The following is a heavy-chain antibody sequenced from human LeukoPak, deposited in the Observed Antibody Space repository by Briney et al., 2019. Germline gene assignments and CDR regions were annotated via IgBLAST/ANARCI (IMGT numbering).Heavy chain of an antibody. CDR3: ATDRLLGRSYYYYMDV. CDR1: GFTFSSYA. V-gene: IGHV3-23*01. Sequence: GGSLRLSCAASGFTFSSYAMSWVRQAPGKGLEWVSAISGSGGSTYYADSVKGRFTISRDNSKNTLYLQMNSLRAENTAVYYCATDRLLGRSYYYYMDVWGKGTTVTVSS. CDR2: ISGSGGST. J-gene: IGHJ6*03. D-gene: IGHD2-21*01.